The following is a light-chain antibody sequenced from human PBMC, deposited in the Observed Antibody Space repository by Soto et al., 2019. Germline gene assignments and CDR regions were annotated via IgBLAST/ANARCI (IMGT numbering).Light chain of an antibody. CDR1: SSDVGGYNY. Sequence: QSALTQPRSVSVSPGQSVTISCTGTSSDVGGYNYVSWYQQHPGKAPKLMIYDVSKRPSGVPDRFSGSKSGNTASLTISGLQAEDEADDYCCSYAGSYTFVVFGGGTKLTVL. CDR2: DVS. CDR3: CSYAGSYTFVV. J-gene: IGLJ2*01. V-gene: IGLV2-11*01.